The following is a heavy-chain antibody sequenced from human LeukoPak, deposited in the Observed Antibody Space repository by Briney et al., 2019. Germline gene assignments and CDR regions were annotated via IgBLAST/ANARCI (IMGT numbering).Heavy chain of an antibody. CDR1: GYTFTSYA. J-gene: IGHJ5*02. Sequence: PVASVKVSCKASGYTFTSYAMNWVRQAPGQGLEWMGWINTNTGNPTYAQGFTGRFVFSLDTSVSTAYLQISSLKAEDTAVYYCARGKQQLGTNWFDPWGQGTLVTVSS. CDR3: ARGKQQLGTNWFDP. D-gene: IGHD6-13*01. V-gene: IGHV7-4-1*02. CDR2: INTNTGNP.